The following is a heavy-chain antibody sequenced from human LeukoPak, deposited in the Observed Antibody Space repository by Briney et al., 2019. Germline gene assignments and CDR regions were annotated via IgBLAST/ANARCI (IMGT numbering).Heavy chain of an antibody. J-gene: IGHJ4*02. CDR1: GYTFISYG. D-gene: IGHD1-26*01. CDR3: AGSIVGATRGFDY. CDR2: ISTYNGNT. Sequence: ASVKVSCKASGYTFISYGISWVRQAPGQGLEWMGWISTYNGNTNYAQKFQGRVTMTTDTSTSTAYMELNSLRSEDTAVYYCAGSIVGATRGFDYWGQGTLVTVSS. V-gene: IGHV1-18*01.